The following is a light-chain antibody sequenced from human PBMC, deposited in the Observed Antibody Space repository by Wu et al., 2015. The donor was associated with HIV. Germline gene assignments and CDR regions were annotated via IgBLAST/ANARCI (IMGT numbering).Light chain of an antibody. V-gene: IGKV3-15*01. CDR1: QNINVN. CDR2: GAF. J-gene: IGKJ1*01. Sequence: EIVMTQSPVTLSVSPGEGATLSCRASQNINVNLAWYQQKPGQPPRLLIYGAFTRATGIPARFSGTGSGTEFTLTISSLQSEDFAVYYCQQYNNWPRTFGQGTKVEIK. CDR3: QQYNNWPRT.